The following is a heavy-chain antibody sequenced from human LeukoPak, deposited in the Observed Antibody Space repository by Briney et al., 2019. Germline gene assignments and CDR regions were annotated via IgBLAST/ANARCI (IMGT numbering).Heavy chain of an antibody. CDR2: INPNSGGT. CDR3: ARARVSDAFDI. J-gene: IGHJ3*02. V-gene: IGHV1-2*02. D-gene: IGHD6-13*01. Sequence: ASVKVSCKASGYTFTGYDMHWVRQAPGQGLECMGWINPNSGGTNYAQKFQGRVTMTRDASTSTVYMELSSLRSEDTAVYYCARARVSDAFDIWGQGTMVTVSS. CDR1: GYTFTGYD.